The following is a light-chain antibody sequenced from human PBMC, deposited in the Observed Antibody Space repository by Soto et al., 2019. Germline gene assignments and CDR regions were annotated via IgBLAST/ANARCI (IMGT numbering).Light chain of an antibody. Sequence: EIVLTQSPGTLSLSPGERATLSCRASQSFSSSYLAWYQQKPGQAPRLLIYGATSRATGIPDRFSGSGSGTDFDLTISSLEPEDFAVYYCQHYGSALFTFGHGTKVDVK. CDR2: GAT. V-gene: IGKV3-20*01. CDR3: QHYGSALFT. CDR1: QSFSSSY. J-gene: IGKJ3*01.